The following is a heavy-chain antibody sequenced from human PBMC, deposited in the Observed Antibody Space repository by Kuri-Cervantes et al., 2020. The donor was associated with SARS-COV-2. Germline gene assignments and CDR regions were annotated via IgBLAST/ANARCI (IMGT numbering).Heavy chain of an antibody. CDR1: GYTLTELS. CDR3: ARGRLSSDYFDY. D-gene: IGHD6-6*01. CDR2: FDPEDGET. J-gene: IGHJ4*02. Sequence: ASVKVSCKVSGYTLTELSMHWVRQAPGKGLEWMGGFDPEDGETIYAQKFQGRVTMTEDTSTDIAYMELSSLRSEDTAVYYCARGRLSSDYFDYWGQGTLVTVSS. V-gene: IGHV1-24*01.